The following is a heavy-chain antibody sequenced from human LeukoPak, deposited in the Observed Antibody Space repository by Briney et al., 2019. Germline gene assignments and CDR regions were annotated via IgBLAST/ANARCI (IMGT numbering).Heavy chain of an antibody. CDR2: IIPIFGTA. Sequence: SVKVSCKASGGTFSSYAISWVRQAPGQGLEWMGGIIPIFGTANYAQKFQGRVTITTDESTSTAYMELSSLRSEDTAVYYCARVSDARHEYSCPGYYYYYMDVWGKGTTVTVSS. J-gene: IGHJ6*03. CDR1: GGTFSSYA. V-gene: IGHV1-69*05. CDR3: ARVSDARHEYSCPGYYYYYMDV. D-gene: IGHD6-6*01.